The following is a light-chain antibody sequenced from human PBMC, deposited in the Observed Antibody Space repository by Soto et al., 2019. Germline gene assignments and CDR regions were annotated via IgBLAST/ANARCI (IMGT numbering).Light chain of an antibody. J-gene: IGKJ4*01. Sequence: EIVLTQSPATLSLSPGERATLSCRASQSVSSYLAWYQQKPGQAPRLLIYDASNTATGIPARFSGSGAGTDFTLTISILEPEDFAVYYCQQRSNWPPALTFGGGTKVEIK. V-gene: IGKV3-11*01. CDR2: DAS. CDR3: QQRSNWPPALT. CDR1: QSVSSY.